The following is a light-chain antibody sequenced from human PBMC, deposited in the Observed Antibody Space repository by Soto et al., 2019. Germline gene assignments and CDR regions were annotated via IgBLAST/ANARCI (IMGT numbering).Light chain of an antibody. J-gene: IGLJ1*01. CDR3: SSYTSSSTLGV. CDR1: SSDVGGYRY. V-gene: IGLV2-14*01. Sequence: QSALTQPASVSGSPGQSFTISCTGTSSDVGGYRYVSWYQQHPGKAPKLMIYDVSNRPSGVSNRFSGSKSGNTASLTISGLQAEDEADYYCSSYTSSSTLGVVGTGTKLTVL. CDR2: DVS.